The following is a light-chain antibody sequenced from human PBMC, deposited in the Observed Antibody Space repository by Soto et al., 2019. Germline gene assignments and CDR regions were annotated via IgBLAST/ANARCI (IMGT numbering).Light chain of an antibody. Sequence: QSVLTQPPSVSGAPGQRVTISCTGSSSNIGAGYDVHWYQQLPGTAPKLLIYGNSNRPSGVPDRFSGSKSGTSASLAIPGLQAEDESDYYCQYYDSSLSGSVVFGGGTKLTVL. CDR1: SSNIGAGYD. CDR2: GNS. J-gene: IGLJ2*01. CDR3: QYYDSSLSGSVV. V-gene: IGLV1-40*01.